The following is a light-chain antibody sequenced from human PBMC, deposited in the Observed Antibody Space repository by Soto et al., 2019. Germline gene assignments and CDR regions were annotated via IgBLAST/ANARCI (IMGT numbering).Light chain of an antibody. CDR1: QSVSSN. J-gene: IGKJ4*01. V-gene: IGKV3-15*01. CDR3: QQYNTWPLT. Sequence: EIVMTQSPATLSVSPGERATLSCRASQSVSSNLAWYQQKPGQTPRLLIYDASSRATGIPARFSGSGSGTDFTLTISSLQSEDFAFYYCQQYNTWPLTFGGGTNVEIK. CDR2: DAS.